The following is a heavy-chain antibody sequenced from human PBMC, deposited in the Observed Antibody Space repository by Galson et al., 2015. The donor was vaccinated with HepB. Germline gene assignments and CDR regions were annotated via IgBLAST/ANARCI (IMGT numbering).Heavy chain of an antibody. V-gene: IGHV1-69*04. Sequence: SVKVSCKASGGTFSSYAISWVRQAPGQGLEWMGRIIPILGIANYAQKFQGRVTITADKSTSTAYMELSSLRSEDTAVYYCASWDSCGGDCYTIDYWGQGTLVTVSS. CDR2: IIPILGIA. D-gene: IGHD2-21*02. CDR1: GGTFSSYA. CDR3: ASWDSCGGDCYTIDY. J-gene: IGHJ4*02.